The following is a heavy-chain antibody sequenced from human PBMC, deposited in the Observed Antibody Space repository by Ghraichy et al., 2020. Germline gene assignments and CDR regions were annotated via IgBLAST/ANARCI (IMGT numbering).Heavy chain of an antibody. CDR1: GFNFRSYC. CDR2: ISSGSGYI. J-gene: IGHJ4*02. Sequence: ETLSLTCAASGFNFRSYCMNWVRQAPGKGLEWVSSISSGSGYISYADSVKGRFTISRDDARTSLYLQMTSLRAEDTAVYYCGSSGTSLFLPRVDYWGQGTLVTVSS. V-gene: IGHV3-21*01. CDR3: GSSGTSLFLPRVDY. D-gene: IGHD2-2*01.